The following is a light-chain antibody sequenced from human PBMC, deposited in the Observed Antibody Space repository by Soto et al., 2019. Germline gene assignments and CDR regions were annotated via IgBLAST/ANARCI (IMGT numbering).Light chain of an antibody. V-gene: IGLV1-51*01. J-gene: IGLJ1*01. CDR2: DNN. CDR3: GTWDNSLSAYV. CDR1: TSNIGNNY. Sequence: QSVLTQPPSVSAAPGQKVTISCSGSTSNIGNNYVSWYQQLPGTVPKLLIYDNNKRPSGGIPDRFSGSKSGTSATLGIAGLQTGDEADYYCGTWDNSLSAYVFGTGTKVTVL.